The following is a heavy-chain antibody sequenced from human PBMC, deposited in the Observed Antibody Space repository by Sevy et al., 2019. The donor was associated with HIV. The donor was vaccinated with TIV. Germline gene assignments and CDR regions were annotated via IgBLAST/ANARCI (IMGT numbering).Heavy chain of an antibody. CDR2: ISGSGGST. Sequence: GGSLRLSCAASGFTFSSYAMSWVRQAPGKGLEWVSAISGSGGSTYYADSVKGRFTISRDNSKNTLYLQMNSLRAEETAVYYCAKEGVGAMAVKDYYGMDVWGQGTTVTVSS. V-gene: IGHV3-23*01. CDR1: GFTFSSYA. CDR3: AKEGVGAMAVKDYYGMDV. J-gene: IGHJ6*02. D-gene: IGHD6-19*01.